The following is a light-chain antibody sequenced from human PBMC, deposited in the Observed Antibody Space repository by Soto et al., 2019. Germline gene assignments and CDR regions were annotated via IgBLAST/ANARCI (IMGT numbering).Light chain of an antibody. CDR3: QQYSDLPMT. CDR2: GAS. J-gene: IGKJ5*01. V-gene: IGKV3-20*01. Sequence: EIVMTQYPGTLSGSPGERATLSWRGSQTVNKNYLDWCQQKHGQAPRLLIYGASRRATGIPDRLSGSASGTDFTITISRMETEDFAVYFCQQYSDLPMTFGQGTRLEIK. CDR1: QTVNKNY.